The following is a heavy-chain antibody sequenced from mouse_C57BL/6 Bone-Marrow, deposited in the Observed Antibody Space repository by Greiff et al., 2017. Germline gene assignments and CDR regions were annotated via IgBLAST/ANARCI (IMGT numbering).Heavy chain of an antibody. V-gene: IGHV5-16*01. CDR3: AREGDYYGYDGAWFAD. Sequence: EEQGVESEGGLVQPGSSMKLSCTASGFTFSDYYMAWVRQVPEQGLEWVANINYDGSSTYYLDSLKSRFIISRDKATNILYLQLSSLKSEDTATYYCAREGDYYGYDGAWFADWGQGTLVTVSA. CDR1: GFTFSDYY. CDR2: INYDGSST. J-gene: IGHJ3*01. D-gene: IGHD2-2*01.